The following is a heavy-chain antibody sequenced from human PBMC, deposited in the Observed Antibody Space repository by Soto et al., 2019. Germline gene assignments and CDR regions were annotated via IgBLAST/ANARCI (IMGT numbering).Heavy chain of an antibody. CDR1: GYSFTTYG. CDR3: ARECPAPYYYYGMDV. V-gene: IGHV1-18*01. Sequence: QVQLVQSRGEVKKPGASVKVSCKTSGYSFTTYGISWVRQAPGQGLEWMGWISGYNGNTNYAQKLQGRVTMTTDTSTGTAYMELRSLRSDDTAVYYCARECPAPYYYYGMDVWGQGSTVTVSS. J-gene: IGHJ6*02. CDR2: ISGYNGNT.